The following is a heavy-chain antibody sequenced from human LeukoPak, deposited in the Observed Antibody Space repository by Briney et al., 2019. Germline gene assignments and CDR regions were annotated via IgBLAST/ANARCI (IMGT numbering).Heavy chain of an antibody. Sequence: GGSLRLSCVVSVFTFNNGWINWVRKPPGKGLEWLSSIFPSGGEIHYAESVRGRFTISRDNSKSTLSLQMNSLRAEDTAIYYCATYRQVLLPFESWGQGTLVTVSS. D-gene: IGHD2-8*02. CDR2: IFPSGGEI. CDR1: VFTFNNGW. V-gene: IGHV3-23*01. J-gene: IGHJ4*02. CDR3: ATYRQVLLPFES.